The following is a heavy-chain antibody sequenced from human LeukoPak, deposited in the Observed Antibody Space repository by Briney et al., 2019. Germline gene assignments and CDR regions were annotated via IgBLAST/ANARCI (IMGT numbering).Heavy chain of an antibody. CDR2: IKSKTDGGTT. Sequence: GGSLRLSCAASGFTFSNAWMSWVRQAPGKGLEWVGRIKSKTDGGTTDYAAPVKGRFTISRDDSKDTLYLQMNSLKTEDTAVYYCTTQGTSGAGRVDYWGQGTLVTVSS. J-gene: IGHJ4*02. D-gene: IGHD1-26*01. V-gene: IGHV3-15*01. CDR3: TTQGTSGAGRVDY. CDR1: GFTFSNAW.